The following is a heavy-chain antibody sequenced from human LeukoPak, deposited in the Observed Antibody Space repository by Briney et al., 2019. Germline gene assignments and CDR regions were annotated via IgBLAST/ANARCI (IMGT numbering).Heavy chain of an antibody. CDR1: GYTFTSYG. CDR3: ARSASTTVTPAEYFQH. Sequence: AASVKVSCKASGYTFTSYGISWVRQAPGQGLEWMGWISAYNGNTIYAQKLQGRVTMTTDTSTSTAYMELRSLRSDDTAVYYCARSASTTVTPAEYFQHWGQGTLVTVSS. V-gene: IGHV1-18*01. D-gene: IGHD4-17*01. J-gene: IGHJ1*01. CDR2: ISAYNGNT.